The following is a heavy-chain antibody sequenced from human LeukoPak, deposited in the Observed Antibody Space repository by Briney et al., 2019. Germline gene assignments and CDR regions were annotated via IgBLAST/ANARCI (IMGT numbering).Heavy chain of an antibody. CDR2: ISSSSSTI. CDR1: GFTFISYS. V-gene: IGHV3-48*04. Sequence: GGSLRLSCAASGFTFISYSMNWVRQGPGKGLEWVSYISSSSSTIDYADSVKGRFTISRDNAKNSRYLQMNSLRAEDTAVYYCARVVGGLGYCSSTSCYCYMDVWGEGTTVTVSS. D-gene: IGHD2-2*01. J-gene: IGHJ6*03. CDR3: ARVVGGLGYCSSTSCYCYMDV.